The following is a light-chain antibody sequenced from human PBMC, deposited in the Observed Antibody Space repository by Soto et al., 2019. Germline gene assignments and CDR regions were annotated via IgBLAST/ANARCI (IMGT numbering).Light chain of an antibody. V-gene: IGKV3-11*01. J-gene: IGKJ4*01. CDR2: HAS. CDR3: QQRYNWGLT. CDR1: QSVSSY. Sequence: LVVTQSPATLSLSPGERATLSCRASQSVSSYLAWYQQKPGQAPRLLIYHASNRATGIPARFSGSGSGTDFTLTISSLEPEDFAVYYCQQRYNWGLTFGGGTKVDIK.